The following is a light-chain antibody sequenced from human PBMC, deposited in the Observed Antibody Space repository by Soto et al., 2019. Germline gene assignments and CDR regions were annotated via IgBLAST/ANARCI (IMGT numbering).Light chain of an antibody. J-gene: IGKJ3*01. CDR2: AAS. Sequence: DIQLTQSPSFLSASVGDRVTITCRASQGISSYLAWYQQKPGKAPKLLIYAASTLQSGVLSRFSGSGSGTEFTLTISSLQPEDFATYYCQQLNSYPRFTFGPGTKVDIK. CDR3: QQLNSYPRFT. CDR1: QGISSY. V-gene: IGKV1-9*01.